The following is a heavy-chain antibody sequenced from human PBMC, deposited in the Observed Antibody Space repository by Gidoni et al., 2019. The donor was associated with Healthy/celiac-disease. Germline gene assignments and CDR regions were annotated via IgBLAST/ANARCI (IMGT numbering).Heavy chain of an antibody. Sequence: EVQLVESGGGLVQPGRSLRLSCAASGFTFDDYAMHWFRPAQGKGLEWVSGISWNSGSIGYADSVKGRFTISRDNAKNSLYLQMNSLRAEDTALYHCAKAFKDRRAVAGTSLLYYYYGMDVWGQGTTVTVSS. CDR3: AKAFKDRRAVAGTSLLYYYYGMDV. V-gene: IGHV3-9*01. J-gene: IGHJ6*02. CDR1: GFTFDDYA. CDR2: ISWNSGSI. D-gene: IGHD6-19*01.